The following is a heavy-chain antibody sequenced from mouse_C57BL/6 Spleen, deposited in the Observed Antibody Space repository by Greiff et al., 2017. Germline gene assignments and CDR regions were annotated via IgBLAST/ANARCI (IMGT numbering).Heavy chain of an antibody. CDR2: IYPGGGYT. V-gene: IGHV1-63*01. CDR3: ARSDYDYDVGGFAY. D-gene: IGHD2-4*01. Sequence: QVQLQQSGAELVRPGTSVKMSCKASGYTFTNYWIGWAKQRPGHGLEWIGDIYPGGGYTNYNEKFKGKATLTADKSSSTAYMQSSSLTSEDSAIYYCARSDYDYDVGGFAYWGQGTLVTVSA. J-gene: IGHJ3*01. CDR1: GYTFTNYW.